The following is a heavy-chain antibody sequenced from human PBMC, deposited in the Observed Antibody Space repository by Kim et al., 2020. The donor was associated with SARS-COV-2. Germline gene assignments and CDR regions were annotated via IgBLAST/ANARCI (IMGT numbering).Heavy chain of an antibody. CDR2: IYYSGST. CDR3: ARDLLTLSSSRIAAAGNWFDP. D-gene: IGHD6-13*01. J-gene: IGHJ5*02. V-gene: IGHV4-59*13. Sequence: SETLSLTCTVSGGSISSYYWSWIRQPPGKGLEWIGYIYYSGSTNYNPSLKSRVTISVDTSKNQFSLKLSSVTAADTAVYYCARDLLTLSSSRIAAAGNWFDPWGQGTLVTVSS. CDR1: GGSISSYY.